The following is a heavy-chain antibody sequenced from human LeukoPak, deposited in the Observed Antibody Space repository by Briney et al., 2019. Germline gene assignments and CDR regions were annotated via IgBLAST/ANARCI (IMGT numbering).Heavy chain of an antibody. V-gene: IGHV3-33*01. D-gene: IGHD5-18*01. CDR2: IWFDGSNK. CDR1: GFIFSSYA. Sequence: GRSLRLSCAASGFIFSSYAMHWVRQAPGKGPEWVAIIWFDGSNKYYAESVEGRFIISRDNSKNTLYLQMNSLRAEDTAVYSCARGLGYSYGYGIDYWGQGTLVIASS. CDR3: ARGLGYSYGYGIDY. J-gene: IGHJ4*02.